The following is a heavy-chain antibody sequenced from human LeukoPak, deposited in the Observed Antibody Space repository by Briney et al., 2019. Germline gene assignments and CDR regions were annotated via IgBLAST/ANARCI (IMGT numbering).Heavy chain of an antibody. D-gene: IGHD6-19*01. CDR1: GYTFNGYY. Sequence: ASVKVSCKASGYTFNGYYKHWVRHAPGQGLELMGWINPNSGGTNYAQKFQGRVTMTRDTSISTSYMELSRLRSDDTAMYYCARSSGWKYNIDYWRQGPLVPVSS. CDR3: ARSSGWKYNIDY. J-gene: IGHJ4*02. CDR2: INPNSGGT. V-gene: IGHV1-2*02.